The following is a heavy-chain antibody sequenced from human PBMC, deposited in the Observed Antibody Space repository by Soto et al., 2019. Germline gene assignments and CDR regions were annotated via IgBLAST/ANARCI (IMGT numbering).Heavy chain of an antibody. CDR1: GYTFTSYG. D-gene: IGHD6-19*01. CDR3: ARVAYAVWQWLEKYYIDY. Sequence: GASVKVSCKASGYTFTSYGISWVRQAPGQGLEWMGWISAYNGNTNYAQKLQGRVTMTTDTSTSTAYMELRSLRSDDTAVYYCARVAYAVWQWLEKYYIDYWGQGTLVTVSS. CDR2: ISAYNGNT. J-gene: IGHJ4*02. V-gene: IGHV1-18*01.